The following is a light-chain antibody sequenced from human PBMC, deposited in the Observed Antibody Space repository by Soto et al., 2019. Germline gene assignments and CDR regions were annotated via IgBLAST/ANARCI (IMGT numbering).Light chain of an antibody. CDR2: GAS. J-gene: IGKJ4*01. CDR1: QDISSW. Sequence: DIQMTQSPSSVAASVGDRITITCRASQDISSWLAWFQQKPGKAPKLLIYGASTLPSGVPSRFRGSRSGTDFTLTISSLQPSDFATYYCQQSNSFPLNFGGGTKSDIK. CDR3: QQSNSFPLN. V-gene: IGKV1-12*01.